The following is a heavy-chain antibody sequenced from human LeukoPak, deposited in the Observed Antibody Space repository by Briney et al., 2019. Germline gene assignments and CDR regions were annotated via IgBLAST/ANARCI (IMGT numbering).Heavy chain of an antibody. CDR1: GFTLSDYW. CDR2: IKQDESEK. J-gene: IGHJ6*02. V-gene: IGHV3-7*05. Sequence: GGSLRLTCTASGFTLSDYWMSWVRQTPEKGLEWVANIKQDESEKVYVDSVKGRFTISRDNAKSSLYLQMSDLRADDTAVYYCARDPYSSTWSYGMDIWGQGTTVTVSS. D-gene: IGHD6-13*01. CDR3: ARDPYSSTWSYGMDI.